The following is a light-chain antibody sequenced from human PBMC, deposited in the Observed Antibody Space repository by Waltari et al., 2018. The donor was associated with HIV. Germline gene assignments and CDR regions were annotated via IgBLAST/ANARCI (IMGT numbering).Light chain of an antibody. CDR2: RTN. Sequence: QSVLTQPPSASGTPGQRVTISCSGSSTNIGSNYVYWYQQLPGTAPKLLISRTNPWAVAVRYRCSGSSSGASATMTGSGLGSEDEYDCDCADWNGSNVVFGGGTKLTVL. CDR1: STNIGSNY. V-gene: IGLV1-47*01. CDR3: ADWNGSNVV. J-gene: IGLJ2*01.